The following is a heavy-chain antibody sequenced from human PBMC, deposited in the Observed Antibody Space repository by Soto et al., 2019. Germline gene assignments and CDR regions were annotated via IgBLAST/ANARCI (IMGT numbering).Heavy chain of an antibody. CDR3: ARDPPFGGIAVARGGDY. V-gene: IGHV3-33*01. D-gene: IGHD6-19*01. J-gene: IGHJ4*02. CDR2: IWYDGSNK. CDR1: GFTFSSYG. Sequence: QVQLVASGGGVVQPGRSLRLSCAASGFTFSSYGMHWVRQAPGKGLEWVAVIWYDGSNKYYADSVKGRFTISRDNSKNTLYLQMNSLRAEDTAVYYCARDPPFGGIAVARGGDYWGQGTLVTVSS.